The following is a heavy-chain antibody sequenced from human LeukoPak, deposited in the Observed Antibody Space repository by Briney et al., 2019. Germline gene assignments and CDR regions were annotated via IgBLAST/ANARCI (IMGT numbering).Heavy chain of an antibody. CDR2: IGTAGET. Sequence: GALRLSCAGSGFTFSNYDMHWVRQPTGKGLEWVSTIGTAGETYYPDSVKGRFAISRDNAKNSFYLQMNSLRAGDTAVYYCVRARTGSYGWYFDLWGRGTLVTVSS. V-gene: IGHV3-13*01. D-gene: IGHD1-26*01. CDR1: GFTFSNYD. J-gene: IGHJ2*01. CDR3: VRARTGSYGWYFDL.